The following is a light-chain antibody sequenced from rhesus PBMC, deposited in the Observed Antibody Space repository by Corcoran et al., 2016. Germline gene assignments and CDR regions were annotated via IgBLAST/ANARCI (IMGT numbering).Light chain of an antibody. CDR3: QKYSSSPYG. CDR2: GAS. CDR1: QSVSSY. J-gene: IGKJ2*01. Sequence: QVILTQSPATLSLSPGERAALSCGPSQSVSSYLAWYKPKPGQVPKGFLYGASSRATGIPARFRGSGSGTGFTLTIRRLEPEGLAVDFCQKYSSSPYGFGQGTKVEVK. V-gene: IGKV3-53*02.